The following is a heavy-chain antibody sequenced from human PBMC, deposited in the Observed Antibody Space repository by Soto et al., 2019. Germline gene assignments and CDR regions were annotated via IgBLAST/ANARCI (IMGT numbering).Heavy chain of an antibody. D-gene: IGHD3-22*01. CDR2: IHSTGST. CDR3: AREDRNYHDISGYFL. J-gene: IGHJ4*02. Sequence: QVLLQESGPGLVKPSQILSLTCSVSGASISSGSYYWSWIRQHPGKGLEWIGYIHSTGSTYYNPSLKSRVTISVDTSNNQCSLRLSSLTAADTAVYYCAREDRNYHDISGYFLWGQGTLVTVSS. V-gene: IGHV4-31*03. CDR1: GASISSGSYY.